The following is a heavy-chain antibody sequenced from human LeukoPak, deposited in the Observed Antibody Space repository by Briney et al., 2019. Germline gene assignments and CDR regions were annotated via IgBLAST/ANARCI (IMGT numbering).Heavy chain of an antibody. CDR2: IYYSGST. CDR1: GGSISSYY. J-gene: IGHJ4*02. Sequence: PSETLSLTCTVSGGSISSYYWSWIRQPPGKGLEWIGYIYYSGSTNYNPSLKSRVTKPVDTSKNQFSLKLSSVTAADTAVYYCARDPDGDYAYFDYWGQGTLVTVSS. V-gene: IGHV4-59*12. CDR3: ARDPDGDYAYFDY. D-gene: IGHD4-17*01.